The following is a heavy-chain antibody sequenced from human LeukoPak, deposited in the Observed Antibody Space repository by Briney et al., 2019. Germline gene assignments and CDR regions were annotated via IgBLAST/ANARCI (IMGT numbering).Heavy chain of an antibody. CDR3: ARGRRVVVPAADYYYYGMDV. D-gene: IGHD2-2*01. Sequence: ASVKVSCKASGYTFTSCDINWVRQATGQGLEWMGWMNPNSGNTGYAQKFQGRVTMTRNTSISTAYMELNSLRSEDTAVYYCARGRRVVVPAADYYYYGMDVWGQGTTVTVSS. CDR2: MNPNSGNT. CDR1: GYTFTSCD. J-gene: IGHJ6*02. V-gene: IGHV1-8*01.